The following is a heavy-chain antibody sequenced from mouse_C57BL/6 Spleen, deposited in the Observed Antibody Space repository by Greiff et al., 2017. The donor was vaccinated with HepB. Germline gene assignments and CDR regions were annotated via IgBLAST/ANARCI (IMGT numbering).Heavy chain of an antibody. D-gene: IGHD1-1*01. CDR3: ASEDGSTQFAY. J-gene: IGHJ3*01. CDR1: GFTFTDYY. CDR2: IRNKANGYTT. V-gene: IGHV7-3*01. Sequence: EVQLVESGGGLVQPGGSLSLSCAASGFTFTDYYMSWVRQPPGKALEWLGFIRNKANGYTTEYSASGKGRFTISRDNSQSILYLQMNALRAEDSATYYCASEDGSTQFAYWGQGTLVTVSA.